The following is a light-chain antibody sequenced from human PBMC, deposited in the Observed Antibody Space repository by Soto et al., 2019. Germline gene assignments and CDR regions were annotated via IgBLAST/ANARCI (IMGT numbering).Light chain of an antibody. Sequence: QSVLTQPPPASGTPGQRVAISCSGSNSNIGRNPVNWYQQLPGTAPKLLIYSENQRPSGVPDRFSGSKSGTSASLAISGLQSEDEADYYCAAWDDRLNGYVFGTGTKVTVL. CDR2: SEN. V-gene: IGLV1-44*01. CDR1: NSNIGRNP. J-gene: IGLJ1*01. CDR3: AAWDDRLNGYV.